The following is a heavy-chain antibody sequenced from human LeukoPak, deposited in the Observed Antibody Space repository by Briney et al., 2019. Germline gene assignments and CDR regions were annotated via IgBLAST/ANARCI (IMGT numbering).Heavy chain of an antibody. V-gene: IGHV1-18*01. CDR1: TSR. D-gene: IGHD3-22*01. J-gene: IGHJ5*01. CDR2: IGTYGGDT. Sequence: ASVKVSCKATSRISWVRQAPGQGLEWMGWIGTYGGDTYYAQKFQGRITVTTDTSTSTGYMEVTNLPSDDTDVYYCARDLWNFYDDSGYNRDFDSWGQGTLVTVSS. CDR3: ARDLWNFYDDSGYNRDFDS.